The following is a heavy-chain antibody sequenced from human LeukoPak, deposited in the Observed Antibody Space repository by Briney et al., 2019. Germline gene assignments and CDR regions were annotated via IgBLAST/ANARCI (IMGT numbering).Heavy chain of an antibody. CDR2: INSDGSST. CDR3: ARDPTAPYYYYYYMDV. CDR1: GFTFSSYW. D-gene: IGHD2-21*02. Sequence: GGSLRLSCAASGFTFSSYWMHWVRQAPGKGLVWVSRINSDGSSTSYADSVKGRFTISRDNAKNTLYLQMNSLRAEDTAVYYCARDPTAPYYYYYYMDVWGKGTTVTISS. J-gene: IGHJ6*03. V-gene: IGHV3-74*01.